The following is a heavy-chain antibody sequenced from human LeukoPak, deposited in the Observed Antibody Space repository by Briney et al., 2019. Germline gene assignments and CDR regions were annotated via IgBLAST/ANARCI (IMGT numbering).Heavy chain of an antibody. J-gene: IGHJ3*02. D-gene: IGHD1-26*01. CDR1: GFTFSSYA. CDR2: ISYDGSNK. V-gene: IGHV3-30-3*01. Sequence: PGGSLRLSCAASGFTFSSYAMHWVRQAPGKGLEWVAVISYDGSNKYYADSVKGRFTISRDNSKNTLYLQMNSLRAEDTAVYYCASSGTYYDAFDIWGQGTMVTVSS. CDR3: ASSGTYYDAFDI.